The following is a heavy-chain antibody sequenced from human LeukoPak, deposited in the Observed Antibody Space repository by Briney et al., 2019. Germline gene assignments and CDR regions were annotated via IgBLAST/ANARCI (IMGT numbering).Heavy chain of an antibody. CDR1: GYSFTSYW. V-gene: IGHV5-51*01. J-gene: IGHJ2*01. CDR3: ARWEPRPRLNSGSYGFDL. D-gene: IGHD1-26*01. Sequence: GESLKIPCKGPGYSFTSYWIGWVRQMPGKGLEWMGIIYPGDSDTRYSPSFQGQVTISADKSISTAYLQWSSLKASDTAMYYCARWEPRPRLNSGSYGFDLWGRGTLVTVSS. CDR2: IYPGDSDT.